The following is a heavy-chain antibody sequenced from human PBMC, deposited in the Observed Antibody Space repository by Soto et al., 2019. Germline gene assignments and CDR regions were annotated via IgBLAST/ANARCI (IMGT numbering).Heavy chain of an antibody. CDR3: ARGSVIYGMDV. CDR2: IYYSGST. V-gene: IGHV4-59*01. D-gene: IGHD3-10*01. Sequence: PSETLSLTCTVSGGSISSYYWSWIRQPPGKGLEWIGYIYYSGSTNYNPSLKSRVTISVDTSKNQFSLKLSSVTAEDTAVYYCARGSVIYGMDVWGQGTTVTVSS. CDR1: GGSISSYY. J-gene: IGHJ6*02.